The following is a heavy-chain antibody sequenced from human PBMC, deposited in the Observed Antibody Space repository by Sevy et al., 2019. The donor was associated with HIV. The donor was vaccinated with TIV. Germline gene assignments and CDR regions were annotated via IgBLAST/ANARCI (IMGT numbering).Heavy chain of an antibody. V-gene: IGHV3-48*01. CDR2: ISDSSATI. CDR3: ASQRGGYERLYYFDS. D-gene: IGHD5-12*01. Sequence: WGSLRLSCVASGFTYSMNWVRQAPGKGLEWVSYISDSSATIQYADSVKGRFTISRDNAKNSLYLQMNTLRAEDTAVYYCASQRGGYERLYYFDSWGQGTLVTVSS. J-gene: IGHJ4*02. CDR1: GFTYS.